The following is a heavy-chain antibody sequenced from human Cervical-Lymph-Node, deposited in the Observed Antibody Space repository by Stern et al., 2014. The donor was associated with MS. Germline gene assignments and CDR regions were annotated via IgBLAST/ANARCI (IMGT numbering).Heavy chain of an antibody. D-gene: IGHD6-19*01. CDR2: IYPGDSDT. V-gene: IGHV5-51*01. Sequence: VQLVQSGGEVKKPGESLKISCEGSGYNFTNFWIGWVRQMPGKGLEWIGIIYPGDSDTRYSPSFQGQVTISADKSISTAYLQWSSLRASDTAIYYCARRPSSAWYSGLDYWGQGTLVTVSS. J-gene: IGHJ4*02. CDR1: GYNFTNFW. CDR3: ARRPSSAWYSGLDY.